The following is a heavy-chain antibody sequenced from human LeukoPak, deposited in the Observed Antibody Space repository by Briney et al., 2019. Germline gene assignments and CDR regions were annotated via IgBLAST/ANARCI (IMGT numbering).Heavy chain of an antibody. CDR3: AKDRVIAGAGEIDY. Sequence: GGSLRLSCAASGFTFRTYGMHWVRQAPGKGLEWVAFIRYDGTNKYYTDSVKGRFTISRDNSKNTLHLQMTSLRVEDTAVYYCAKDRVIAGAGEIDYWGQGTLVTVSS. D-gene: IGHD6-13*01. V-gene: IGHV3-30*02. CDR2: IRYDGTNK. CDR1: GFTFRTYG. J-gene: IGHJ4*02.